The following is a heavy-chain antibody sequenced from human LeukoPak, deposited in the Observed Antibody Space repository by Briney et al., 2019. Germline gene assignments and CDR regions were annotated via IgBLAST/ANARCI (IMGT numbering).Heavy chain of an antibody. CDR3: AIVSPMTTVARGQGAFDI. CDR2: VNPNDGST. Sequence: VASVKVSCKGFGYTFTNYYMHWVRQAPGQGPEWMGIVNPNDGSTTYAQKFQGRVTMTRDMSTNTVYMELSSLRSDDTAEYFCAIVSPMTTVARGQGAFDIWGQGTMVIVSA. CDR1: GYTFTNYY. D-gene: IGHD4-23*01. J-gene: IGHJ3*02. V-gene: IGHV1-46*01.